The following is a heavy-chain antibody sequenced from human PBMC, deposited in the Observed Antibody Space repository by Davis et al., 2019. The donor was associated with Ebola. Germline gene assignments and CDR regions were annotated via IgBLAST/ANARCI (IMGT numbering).Heavy chain of an antibody. CDR3: SRGNSHGNYYYGMDV. D-gene: IGHD4-23*01. V-gene: IGHV3-64*01. CDR1: GFTFSNYA. Sequence: GGSLRPSCAASGFTFSNYALYWVRQAPGKGLEYVSAIDSNGGGKYYANSVKDRFTISRDNYKNTLFLQMGSLRAEDMAVYYCSRGNSHGNYYYGMDVWGQGTTVTVSS. J-gene: IGHJ6*02. CDR2: IDSNGGGK.